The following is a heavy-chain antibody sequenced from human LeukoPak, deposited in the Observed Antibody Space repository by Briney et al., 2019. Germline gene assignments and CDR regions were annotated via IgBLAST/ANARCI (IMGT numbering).Heavy chain of an antibody. D-gene: IGHD6-6*01. V-gene: IGHV3-30*02. J-gene: IGHJ4*02. CDR2: IRYDGSNK. CDR1: GFTFSSYG. Sequence: GGSLRLSCAASGFTFSSYGMHWVRQAPGKGLEWGAFIRYDGSNKYYADSVKGRFTISRDNSKNTLYLQMNSLRAEDTAVYYCAKDLGSSWEFDYWGQGTLVTASS. CDR3: AKDLGSSWEFDY.